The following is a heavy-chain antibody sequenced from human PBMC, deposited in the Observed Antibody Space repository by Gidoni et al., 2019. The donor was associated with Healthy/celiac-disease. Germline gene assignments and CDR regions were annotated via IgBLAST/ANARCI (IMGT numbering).Heavy chain of an antibody. D-gene: IGHD6-13*01. CDR2: IYYSGST. CDR1: GGSISSSSYY. Sequence: QLQLQESGPGLVKPSETLSLTCTVSGGSISSSSYYWGWIRQPPGKGLEWIGSIYYSGSTYYNPSLKSRVTISVDTSKNQFSLKLSSVTAADTAVYYCARFLRGRPLYSSSWYGGSGAFDIWGQGTMVTVSS. V-gene: IGHV4-39*01. CDR3: ARFLRGRPLYSSSWYGGSGAFDI. J-gene: IGHJ3*02.